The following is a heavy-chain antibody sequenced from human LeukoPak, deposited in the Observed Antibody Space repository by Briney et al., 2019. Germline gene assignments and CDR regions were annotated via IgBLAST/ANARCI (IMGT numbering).Heavy chain of an antibody. CDR2: ISGDGGST. J-gene: IGHJ4*02. CDR1: GFTFDDYA. D-gene: IGHD1-26*01. Sequence: PGGSLRLSCAASGFTFDDYAMHWVRQAPGKGLEWVSLISGDGGSTYYADFVKGRFTISRDNSKNSLYLQMNSLRTEDTALYYCAKDMDVVGATRGYFDYWGQGTLVTVSS. CDR3: AKDMDVVGATRGYFDY. V-gene: IGHV3-43*02.